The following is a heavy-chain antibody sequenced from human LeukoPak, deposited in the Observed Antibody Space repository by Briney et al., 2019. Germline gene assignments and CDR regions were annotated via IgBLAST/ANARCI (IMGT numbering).Heavy chain of an antibody. D-gene: IGHD3-10*01. CDR1: GGSISSYY. CDR3: ARHVGNSGSGSYLTYFDY. V-gene: IGHV4-59*08. CDR2: FSYTGST. Sequence: PSETLSLTCTVSGGSISSYYWNWIRQPPGKGLEWIGDFSYTGSTNNNPSLKSRVTMSVDTSKNQFSLKLISVTAADTAVYYCARHVGNSGSGSYLTYFDYWGQGTLVTVSS. J-gene: IGHJ4*02.